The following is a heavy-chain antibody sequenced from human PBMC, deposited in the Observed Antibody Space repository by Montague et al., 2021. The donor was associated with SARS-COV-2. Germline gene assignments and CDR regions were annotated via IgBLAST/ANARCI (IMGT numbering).Heavy chain of an antibody. J-gene: IGHJ4*02. CDR1: GGSMISYH. Sequence: SETLSLTCSVSGGSMISYHWVWIRLPPGKGLEWIGYVSYRGSTNYNLSLKSRVTISLDTSKNRFSLRVTSVTAADTAVYYCARDVRYYYDQWGQGILVTVYS. CDR2: VSYRGST. CDR3: ARDVRYYYDQ. V-gene: IGHV4-59*01. D-gene: IGHD3-10*01.